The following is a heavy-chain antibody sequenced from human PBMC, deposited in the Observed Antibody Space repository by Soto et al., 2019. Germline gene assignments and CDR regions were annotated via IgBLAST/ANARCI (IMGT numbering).Heavy chain of an antibody. CDR3: ARGRTVSSIGPLLV. Sequence: QIQLVQSGAEVKKPGASVKVSCKASGYNFFDYGVSWVRQAPGQGLEWMGWVSPKSGNTDYARKVQGRVTMTTDISTSTAYMEPRGLISDDTGVYYCARGRTVSSIGPLLVWGQGTLVSVSS. CDR1: GYNFFDYG. V-gene: IGHV1-18*01. D-gene: IGHD1-1*01. J-gene: IGHJ1*01. CDR2: VSPKSGNT.